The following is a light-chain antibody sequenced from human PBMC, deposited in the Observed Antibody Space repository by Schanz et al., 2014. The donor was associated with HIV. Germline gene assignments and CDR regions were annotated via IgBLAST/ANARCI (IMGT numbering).Light chain of an antibody. Sequence: QLVLTQSPSASASLGASVKLTCTLNSGHSSYAIAWHQQQPEKGPRYLMKLNGDGSHNKGDGIPDRFSGTSSGAERYLTISSLQSEDEADYYCQTWDTGIRVFGGGTKLTVL. V-gene: IGLV4-69*01. J-gene: IGLJ3*02. CDR3: QTWDTGIRV. CDR2: LNGDGSH. CDR1: SGHSSYA.